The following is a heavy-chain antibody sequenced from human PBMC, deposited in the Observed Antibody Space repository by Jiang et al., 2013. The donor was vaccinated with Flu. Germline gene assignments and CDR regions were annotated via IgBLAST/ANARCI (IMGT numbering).Heavy chain of an antibody. Sequence: GLVKPSETLSLTCAVSGGSISSYYWSWIRQPAGKGLEWIGRIYTSGSTNXNPSLKSRVTMSVDTSKNQFSLKLSSVTAADTAVYYCARDLPDYYDSSGYRPFDYWGQGTLVTVSS. J-gene: IGHJ4*02. CDR3: ARDLPDYYDSSGYRPFDY. D-gene: IGHD3-22*01. V-gene: IGHV4-4*07. CDR2: IYTSGST. CDR1: GGSISSYY.